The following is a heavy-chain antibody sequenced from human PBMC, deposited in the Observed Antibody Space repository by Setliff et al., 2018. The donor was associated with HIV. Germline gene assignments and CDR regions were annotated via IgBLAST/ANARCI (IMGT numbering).Heavy chain of an antibody. CDR3: ARDANYGSSGYDREYFDY. J-gene: IGHJ4*02. CDR1: GYTFTDYF. CDR2: INPNSGAT. V-gene: IGHV1-2*02. D-gene: IGHD5-12*01. Sequence: ASVKVSCKASGYTFTDYFVHWVRQAPGQGLEWMGWINPNSGATNYVQDFQGRVTMTRDTSISTVYMELTSLRSDDTAIYYCARDANYGSSGYDREYFDYWGQGTLVTVSS.